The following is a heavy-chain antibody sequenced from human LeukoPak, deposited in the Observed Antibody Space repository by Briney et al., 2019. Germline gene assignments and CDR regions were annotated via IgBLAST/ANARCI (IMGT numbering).Heavy chain of an antibody. CDR3: ARDKLLYYYYYGMDV. D-gene: IGHD3-10*01. V-gene: IGHV3-53*01. Sequence: GGSLRLSCAASGFTVSSNYMSWVRQAPGRGQEWGSVIYSGGSTYYADSVKGRFTISRDNSKNTLYLQMNSLRAEDTAVYYCARDKLLYYYYYGMDVWGQGTTVTVSS. CDR1: GFTVSSNY. J-gene: IGHJ6*02. CDR2: IYSGGST.